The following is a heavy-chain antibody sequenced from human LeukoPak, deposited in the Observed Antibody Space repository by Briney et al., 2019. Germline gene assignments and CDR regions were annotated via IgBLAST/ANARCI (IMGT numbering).Heavy chain of an antibody. CDR2: IYSGGST. J-gene: IGHJ3*02. CDR1: GLIVSNNY. Sequence: PGGSLRLSCAASGLIVSNNYMNWVRLAPGKGLEWVSIIYSGGSTHYADSVKGRFTVSRDNSKNTLYLQMNSLRAEDPAVYYCAREVGAFDIWGQGTMVTVSS. V-gene: IGHV3-53*01. CDR3: AREVGAFDI.